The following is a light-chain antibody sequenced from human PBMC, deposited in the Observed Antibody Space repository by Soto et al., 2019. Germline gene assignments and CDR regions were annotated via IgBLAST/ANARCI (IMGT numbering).Light chain of an antibody. CDR2: KAP. V-gene: IGKV1-5*03. Sequence: DIQMTQSPSTLSSSVEDRVTITCRASQSISSWLAWYQQKPGKAPKLLIYKAPSLESGVPSRFSGSGSGTEFTLTISSLQPDDFATYYCQQYSTTSRTFGQGTEVEIK. CDR3: QQYSTTSRT. J-gene: IGKJ1*01. CDR1: QSISSW.